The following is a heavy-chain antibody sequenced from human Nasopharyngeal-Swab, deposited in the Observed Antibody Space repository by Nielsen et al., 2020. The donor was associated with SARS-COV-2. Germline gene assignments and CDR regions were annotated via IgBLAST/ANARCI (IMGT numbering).Heavy chain of an antibody. D-gene: IGHD4-11*01. Sequence: SLKISCAASGFTFDDYAMHWVRQAPGKGLEWVSGISWNSGSIGYADSVKGRFTISRDNAKNSLYLQMNSLRAEDTAAYYCAKDLNSNFLNYMDVWGKGTTVSVSS. V-gene: IGHV3-9*01. CDR3: AKDLNSNFLNYMDV. J-gene: IGHJ6*03. CDR1: GFTFDDYA. CDR2: ISWNSGSI.